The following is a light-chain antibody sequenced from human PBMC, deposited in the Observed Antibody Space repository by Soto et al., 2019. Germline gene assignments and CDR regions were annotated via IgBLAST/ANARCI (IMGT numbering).Light chain of an antibody. J-gene: IGLJ1*01. Sequence: QSVLTQPASVYGSPGQSITISCTGTSSDVGGYNYVSWYQHHPGKAPKLMIFDVSNRPSGVSNRFSGSKSGNTASQTISGLQPEDEADYYCSSYTTSNTRQIVFGTGTKVTVL. CDR3: SSYTTSNTRQIV. CDR1: SSDVGGYNY. CDR2: DVS. V-gene: IGLV2-14*03.